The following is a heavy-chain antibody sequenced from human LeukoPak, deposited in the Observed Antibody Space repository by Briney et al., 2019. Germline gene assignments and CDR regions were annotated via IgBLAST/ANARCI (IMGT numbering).Heavy chain of an antibody. J-gene: IGHJ4*02. D-gene: IGHD2-8*02. CDR3: ARYGWRYEGYYFDY. V-gene: IGHV4-59*01. Sequence: SESLFLTSTVAAPSITSYYCGWVRPLPGGVLEWNGYISYSDSTIYNPSLKIRDTISVDTPKNQCSLHLSSVTAADTAVYYCARYGWRYEGYYFDYWRQGTLVTVCS. CDR1: APSITSYY. CDR2: ISYSDST.